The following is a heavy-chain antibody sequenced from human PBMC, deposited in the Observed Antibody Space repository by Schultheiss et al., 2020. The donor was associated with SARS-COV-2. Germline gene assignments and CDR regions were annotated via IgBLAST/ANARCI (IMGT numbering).Heavy chain of an antibody. D-gene: IGHD5-18*01. CDR2: ISSSSSTI. CDR1: GFTFSSYW. V-gene: IGHV3-48*01. Sequence: GESLKISCAASGFTFSSYWMSWVRQAPGKGLEWVSYISSSSSTIYYADSVKGRFTISRDNAKNSLYLQMNSLRAEDTAVYYCARAIQLWENWFDPWGQGTLVTVSS. J-gene: IGHJ5*02. CDR3: ARAIQLWENWFDP.